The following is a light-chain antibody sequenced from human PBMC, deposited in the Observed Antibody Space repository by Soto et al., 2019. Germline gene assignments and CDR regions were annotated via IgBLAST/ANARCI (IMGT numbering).Light chain of an antibody. CDR1: SSDGGSYNL. CDR2: EGS. V-gene: IGLV2-23*01. J-gene: IGLJ2*01. CDR3: CSYAGSSVV. Sequence: QSVLTQPASVSGSPGQSITISCTGTSSDGGSYNLVSWYQQHPGKAPKLMIYEGSKRPSGVSNRFYGSKSGNTASLTISGLQAEDEADYYFCSYAGSSVVFGGGTQLTVL.